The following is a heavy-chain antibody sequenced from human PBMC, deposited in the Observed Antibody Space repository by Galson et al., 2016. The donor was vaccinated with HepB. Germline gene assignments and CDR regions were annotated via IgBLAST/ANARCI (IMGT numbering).Heavy chain of an antibody. CDR2: ISWNSGAI. J-gene: IGHJ6*03. CDR1: GFTFGAHA. D-gene: IGHD6-13*01. V-gene: IGHV3-9*01. CDR3: AKDLSGIPYYSSLAV. Sequence: SLRLSCAASGFTFGAHAMHWVRQRPGKGLEWVSGISWNSGAIDYADSVRGRFTISRDNTKNSLDLQMSSLRAEDTALNYCAKDLSGIPYYSSLAVWGLGPT.